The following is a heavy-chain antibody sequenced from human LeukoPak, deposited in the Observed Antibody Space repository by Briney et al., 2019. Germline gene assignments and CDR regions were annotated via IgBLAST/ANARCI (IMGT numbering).Heavy chain of an antibody. V-gene: IGHV4-30-2*01. CDR2: IYHSGST. CDR1: GGSISSGGYY. D-gene: IGHD2-2*01. J-gene: IGHJ6*03. CDR3: ARDSGRAHQPLPDYYYYYMDV. Sequence: PSQTLSLTCTVSGGSISSGGYYWSWIRQPPGKGLEWIGYIYHSGSTYYNPSLKSRVTISVDRSKNQFSLKLSSVTAADTAVYYCARDSGRAHQPLPDYYYYYMDVWGKGTTVTVSS.